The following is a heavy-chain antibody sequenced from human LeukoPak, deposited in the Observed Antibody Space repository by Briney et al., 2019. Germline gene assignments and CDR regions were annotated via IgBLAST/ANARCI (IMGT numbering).Heavy chain of an antibody. CDR3: ARLELDFESRAGGAFDI. CDR2: IYYSGST. CDR1: GGSISNYY. Sequence: PSETLSLTCTVSGGSISNYYWSWIRQPPGKGLEWIGYIYYSGSTNYNPSLKSRVTISVDTSKNQFSLKLSSVTAADTAVCYCARLELDFESRAGGAFDIWGQGTMVTVSS. V-gene: IGHV4-59*01. D-gene: IGHD1-1*01. J-gene: IGHJ3*02.